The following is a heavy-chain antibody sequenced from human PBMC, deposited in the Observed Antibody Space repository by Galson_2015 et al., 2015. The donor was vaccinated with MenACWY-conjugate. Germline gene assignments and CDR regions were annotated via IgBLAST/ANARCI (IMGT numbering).Heavy chain of an antibody. J-gene: IGHJ4*02. D-gene: IGHD2-21*02. Sequence: SVKVSCKASGGTFSSYAISWVRQAPGQGLEWMGGIIPIFGTANYAQKFQGRVTITADESTSTAYMELSSLRSEDTAVYYCARDEVASRHIVVVTAIYWGQGTLVTVSS. CDR3: ARDEVASRHIVVVTAIY. CDR2: IIPIFGTA. V-gene: IGHV1-69*13. CDR1: GGTFSSYA.